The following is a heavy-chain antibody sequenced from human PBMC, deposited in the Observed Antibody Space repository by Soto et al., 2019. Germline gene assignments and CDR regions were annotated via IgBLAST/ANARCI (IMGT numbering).Heavy chain of an antibody. Sequence: SETLSLTCTVSGGSISSSSYYWVWIRQPPGKGLEWIGSIYYSGTTYYNPSLKSRVTISVDTSKNQFSLKLRPVTAADTAVYYCARQSPDYLGSVGWFDPWGQGTLVTVSS. CDR1: GGSISSSSYY. CDR3: ARQSPDYLGSVGWFDP. CDR2: IYYSGTT. V-gene: IGHV4-39*01. J-gene: IGHJ5*02. D-gene: IGHD1-26*01.